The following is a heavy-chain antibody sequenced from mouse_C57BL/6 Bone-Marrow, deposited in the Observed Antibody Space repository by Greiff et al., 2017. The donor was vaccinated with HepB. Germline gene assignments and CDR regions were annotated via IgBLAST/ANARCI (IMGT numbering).Heavy chain of an antibody. CDR1: GYSITSGYY. Sequence: EVKLQESGPGLVKPSQSLSLTCSVTGYSITSGYYWNWIRQFPGNKLEWMGYISYDGSNNYNPSLKNRISITRDTSKNQFFLKLNSVTTEDTATYYCARYPFITSVGFAYWGQGTLVTVSA. CDR2: ISYDGSN. J-gene: IGHJ3*01. V-gene: IGHV3-6*01. D-gene: IGHD1-1*01. CDR3: ARYPFITSVGFAY.